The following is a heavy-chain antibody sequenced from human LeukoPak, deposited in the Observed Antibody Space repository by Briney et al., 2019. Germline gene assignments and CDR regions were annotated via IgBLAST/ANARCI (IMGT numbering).Heavy chain of an antibody. CDR3: ARDKSVGATPFDY. J-gene: IGHJ4*02. D-gene: IGHD1-26*01. Sequence: GGSLRLSCAASGFTFSSYWMSWVRQAPGKGLEWVANINQDGSEKYSVDSVKGRFTISRDNAKKSLYLQTNSLRAEDTAVYYYARDKSVGATPFDYWGQGTLVTVSS. CDR2: INQDGSEK. CDR1: GFTFSSYW. V-gene: IGHV3-7*05.